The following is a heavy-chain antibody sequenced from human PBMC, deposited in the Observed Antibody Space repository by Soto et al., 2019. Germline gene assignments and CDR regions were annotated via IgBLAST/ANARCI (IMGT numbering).Heavy chain of an antibody. CDR1: GGSFSGYY. V-gene: IGHV4-34*01. CDR2: INHSGST. D-gene: IGHD3-3*01. J-gene: IGHJ5*02. CDR3: AREDYDFWSGYGWFDP. Sequence: SETLSLTCAVYGGSFSGYYWSWIRQPPGKGLGWIGEINHSGSTNYNPSLKSRVTISVDTSKNQFSLKLSSVTAADTAVYYCAREDYDFWSGYGWFDPWGQGTLVTSPQ.